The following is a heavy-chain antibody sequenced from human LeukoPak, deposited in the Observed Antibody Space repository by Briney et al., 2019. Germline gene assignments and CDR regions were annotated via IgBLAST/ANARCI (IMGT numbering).Heavy chain of an antibody. J-gene: IGHJ4*02. CDR2: ISSSSSYI. CDR3: ARGDMVRGVPFDY. D-gene: IGHD3-10*01. CDR1: GFTFSSYS. V-gene: IGHV3-21*01. Sequence: GGSLRLSCAASGFTFSSYSMNWVRQAPGKGLEWVSPISSSSSYIYYADSVKGRFTISRDNAKNSLYLQMNSLRAEDTAVYYCARGDMVRGVPFDYWGQGTLVTVSS.